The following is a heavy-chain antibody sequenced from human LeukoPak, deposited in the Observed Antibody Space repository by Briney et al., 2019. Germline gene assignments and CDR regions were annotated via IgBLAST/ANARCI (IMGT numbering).Heavy chain of an antibody. J-gene: IGHJ4*02. CDR1: GGSISSGSYY. V-gene: IGHV4-61*02. CDR2: IYTSGST. CDR3: ARDNGEAQALIDY. D-gene: IGHD3-10*01. Sequence: SQTLSLTCTVSGGSISSGSYYWSWIRQPAGKGLEWIGRIYTSGSTNYNPSLKSRVTISVDTSKNQFSLKLSSVTAADTAVYYCARDNGEAQALIDYWGQGTLVTVSS.